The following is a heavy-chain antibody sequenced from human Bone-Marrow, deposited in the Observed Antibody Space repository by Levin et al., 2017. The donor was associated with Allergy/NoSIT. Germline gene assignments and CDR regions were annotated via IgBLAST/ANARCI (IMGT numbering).Heavy chain of an antibody. Sequence: PGESLKISCKGSGFSFTSYWIAWVRQMPGKGLEWIGIIFPADSDTRYSPSFQGQVRMSADKSINTAYLQWSSLKVSDTAIYYCARDGSGDYYWGQGTLVTVSS. CDR2: IFPADSDT. CDR1: GFSFTSYW. V-gene: IGHV5-51*01. CDR3: ARDGSGDYY. D-gene: IGHD3-10*01. J-gene: IGHJ4*02.